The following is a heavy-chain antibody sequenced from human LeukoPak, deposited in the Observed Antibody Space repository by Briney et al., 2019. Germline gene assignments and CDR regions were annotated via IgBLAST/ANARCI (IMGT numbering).Heavy chain of an antibody. V-gene: IGHV3-33*08. CDR3: ARDRFWSGPYNWFDP. CDR2: IWYDGSNK. J-gene: IGHJ5*02. D-gene: IGHD3-3*01. CDR1: GFTFSSYG. Sequence: PGRSLRLSCAASGFTFSSYGMHWVRQAPGKGLEWVAVIWYDGSNKYYADSVKGRFTISRDNSKNTLYLQMNSLRAEDTAVYYCARDRFWSGPYNWFDPWGQGTLVTVSS.